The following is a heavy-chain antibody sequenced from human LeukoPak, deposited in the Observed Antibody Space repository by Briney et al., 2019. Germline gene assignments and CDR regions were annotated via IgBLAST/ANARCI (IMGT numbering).Heavy chain of an antibody. CDR1: GGSISSYY. D-gene: IGHD3-22*01. CDR3: ARSAPSYYYDSRAILSMTD. J-gene: IGHJ4*02. CDR2: IYYSGST. V-gene: IGHV4-59*01. Sequence: SETLSLTCTVSGGSISSYYWSWIRQPPGKGLEWIGYIYYSGSTNYNPSLTSPVTISVDTSKNQFSLKLSSVTDADTAVYYCARSAPSYYYDSRAILSMTDWGQGTLVTVSS.